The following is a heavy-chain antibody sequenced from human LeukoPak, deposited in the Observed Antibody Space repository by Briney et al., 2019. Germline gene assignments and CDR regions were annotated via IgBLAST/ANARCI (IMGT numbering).Heavy chain of an antibody. D-gene: IGHD2-21*01. V-gene: IGHV3-30*18. CDR1: GFTFSSYG. J-gene: IGHJ4*02. Sequence: PGRSLRLSCAASGFTFSSYGMHWVRQAPGKGLEWVAVISYDGSNKYYADSVKGRFTISRDNSKNTLYLQMNSLRAEDTAVYYCAKDPDGDSNYWGQGTLVTVSS. CDR2: ISYDGSNK. CDR3: AKDPDGDSNY.